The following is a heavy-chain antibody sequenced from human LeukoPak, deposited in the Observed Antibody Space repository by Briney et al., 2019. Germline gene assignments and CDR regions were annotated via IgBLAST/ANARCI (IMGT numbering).Heavy chain of an antibody. D-gene: IGHD2-2*01. CDR2: IYSTGST. Sequence: SETLSPTCTVSGGSISSYFWSWIRQPPGKGLEWIGYIYSTGSTNYNPSLRGRVTISVDTSKNQFSLKLRSVTAADTAVYYCARREAQPMWGQGTMVTVSS. CDR3: ARREAQPM. V-gene: IGHV4-59*08. J-gene: IGHJ3*02. CDR1: GGSISSYF.